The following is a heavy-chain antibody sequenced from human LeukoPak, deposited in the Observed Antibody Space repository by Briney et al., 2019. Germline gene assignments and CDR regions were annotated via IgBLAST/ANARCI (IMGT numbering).Heavy chain of an antibody. D-gene: IGHD5-18*01. CDR3: AKDSGGYSYGLLDY. Sequence: GGSLRLSCAASGFTFSSFGMRWVRQAPGKGLDWVAVIWYDGSEKFYADSVKGRFTISRDNAKNSLYLQMNSLRAEDTALYYCAKDSGGYSYGLLDYWGQGTLVTVSS. CDR1: GFTFSSFG. CDR2: IWYDGSEK. V-gene: IGHV3-33*03. J-gene: IGHJ4*02.